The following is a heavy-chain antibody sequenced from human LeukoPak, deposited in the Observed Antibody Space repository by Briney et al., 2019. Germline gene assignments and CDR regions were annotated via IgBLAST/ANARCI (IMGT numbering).Heavy chain of an antibody. J-gene: IGHJ4*02. V-gene: IGHV3-33*01. D-gene: IGHD3-22*01. CDR2: IWYDGSNK. CDR1: GFTFSTYG. CDR3: ARHYKYDSSGLGGFDY. Sequence: GGSLRLSCEASGFTFSTYGMHWVRQAPGKGLEWVAFIWYDGSNKDYADSVKGRFTISRDNSKNTLYLQMNSLRAEDTAVYYCARHYKYDSSGLGGFDYWGQGTLSPSPQ.